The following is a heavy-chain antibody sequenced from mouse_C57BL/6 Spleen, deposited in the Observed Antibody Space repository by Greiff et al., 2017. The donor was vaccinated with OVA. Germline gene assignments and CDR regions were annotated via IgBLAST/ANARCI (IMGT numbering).Heavy chain of an antibody. D-gene: IGHD1-2*01. Sequence: QVQLQQPGAELVRPGSSVKLSCKASGYTFTSYWMHWVKQRPIQGLEWIGNIDPSDSETHYNQKFKDKATLTVDKSSSTAYMQLSSLTSEDSAVYYCARWTTAHYFDYWGQGTTLTVSS. CDR3: ARWTTAHYFDY. CDR2: IDPSDSET. V-gene: IGHV1-52*01. J-gene: IGHJ2*01. CDR1: GYTFTSYW.